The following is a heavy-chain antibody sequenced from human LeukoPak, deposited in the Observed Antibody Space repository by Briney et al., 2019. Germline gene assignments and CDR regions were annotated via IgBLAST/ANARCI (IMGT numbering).Heavy chain of an antibody. CDR1: GGSFSGYY. CDR3: ATQILLCHYY. D-gene: IGHD2/OR15-2a*01. Sequence: SETLSLTCAVYGGSFSGYYWSWIRQPPGKGLECIGEIHHSGSTNYNPSLKSRVTLSVDTSKNQFSLKLSSVTAADTAVYYCATQILLCHYYWGQGTLVTVSS. CDR2: IHHSGST. J-gene: IGHJ4*02. V-gene: IGHV4-34*01.